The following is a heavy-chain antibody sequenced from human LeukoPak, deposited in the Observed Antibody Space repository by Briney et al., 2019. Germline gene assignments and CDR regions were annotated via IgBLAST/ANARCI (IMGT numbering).Heavy chain of an antibody. CDR1: GFTFSSYS. D-gene: IGHD4-11*01. CDR3: ATSFMTTVTTVDY. J-gene: IGHJ4*02. V-gene: IGHV3-21*04. CDR2: ISSSSSYV. Sequence: GGSLRLSCAASGFTFSSYSMNWVRQAPGKGLEWVSSISSSSSYVYYADSVKGRFTISRDNAKNSLYLQMNSLRAEDTAVYYCATSFMTTVTTVDYWGQGTLVTVSS.